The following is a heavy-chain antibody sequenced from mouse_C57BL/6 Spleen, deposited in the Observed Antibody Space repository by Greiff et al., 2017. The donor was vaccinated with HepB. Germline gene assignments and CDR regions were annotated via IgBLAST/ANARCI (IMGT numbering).Heavy chain of an antibody. D-gene: IGHD1-3*01. CDR1: GYTFTSYW. J-gene: IGHJ4*01. CDR2: IYPGNSDT. Sequence: EVQLRQSGTVLARPGASVKMSCKTSGYTFTSYWMHWVKQRPGQGLEWIGAIYPGNSDTSYNQKFKGKAKLTAVTSASTAYMELSSLTNEDSAVYYCTRGSGIPYAMDYWGQGTSVTVSS. CDR3: TRGSGIPYAMDY. V-gene: IGHV1-5*01.